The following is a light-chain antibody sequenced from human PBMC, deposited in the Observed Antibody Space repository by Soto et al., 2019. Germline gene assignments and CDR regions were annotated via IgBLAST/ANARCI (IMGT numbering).Light chain of an antibody. CDR3: QKYSSGPV. CDR1: QGIRNY. Sequence: DIQMTQSPTSLSASVGDRVTITCRASQGIRNYVAWYQQIPGKAPKLLIYAASTLQSGVPSRFSGSGSGTDFTLTINGLQPEDVANYSCQKYSSGPVFGPGTKVEIK. V-gene: IGKV1-27*01. J-gene: IGKJ3*01. CDR2: AAS.